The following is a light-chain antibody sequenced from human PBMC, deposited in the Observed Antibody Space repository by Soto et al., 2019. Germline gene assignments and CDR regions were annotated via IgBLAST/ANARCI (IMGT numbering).Light chain of an antibody. CDR2: GAS. J-gene: IGKJ4*01. Sequence: EIVLTQSPGTLSLSPGERATLSCRASQSVSSNYLAGYQQKPGQAPRLLIYGASSRATGITDRFSGSGSGTDFTLTISRLEPEDFAVYYCQQYGGSPRVTFGGGTKVEIK. CDR3: QQYGGSPRVT. CDR1: QSVSSNY. V-gene: IGKV3-20*01.